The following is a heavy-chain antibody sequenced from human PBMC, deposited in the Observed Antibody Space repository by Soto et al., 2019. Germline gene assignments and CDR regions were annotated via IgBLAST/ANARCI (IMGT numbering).Heavy chain of an antibody. Sequence: QVQLVQSGAEVKKPGSSVSVSCKASGGTFSNYVISWLRQAPGQGLEWMGGIIPIFDTTNYAQKFQGRVTITADESTSTADMELSSLRSEDTAVYYCARGPITSGYYLDLYDWGQGTLVTVSS. J-gene: IGHJ1*01. CDR1: GGTFSNYV. CDR3: ARGPITSGYYLDLYD. V-gene: IGHV1-69*01. D-gene: IGHD3-22*01. CDR2: IIPIFDTT.